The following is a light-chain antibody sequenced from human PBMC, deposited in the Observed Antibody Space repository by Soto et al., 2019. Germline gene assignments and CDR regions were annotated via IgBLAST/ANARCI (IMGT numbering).Light chain of an antibody. CDR3: QQYHYWWA. V-gene: IGKV3-15*01. CDR2: GAS. CDR1: QRVSNN. J-gene: IGKJ1*01. Sequence: EIVLTQSPGTLSLSPGERATLSCRASQRVSNNYLAWYQQKPGQAPRLLIYGASTRASDIPARFSGSGSETEFTLTITSLQSEDFAVYYCQQYHYWWALGQGTKVDI.